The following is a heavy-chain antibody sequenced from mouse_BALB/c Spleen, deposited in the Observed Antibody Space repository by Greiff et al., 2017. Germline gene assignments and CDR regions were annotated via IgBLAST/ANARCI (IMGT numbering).Heavy chain of an antibody. CDR3: ILYGYDEAMDY. CDR2: IRLKSNNYAT. CDR1: GFTFSNYW. J-gene: IGHJ4*01. D-gene: IGHD2-2*01. Sequence: EVKVVESGGGLVQPGGSMKLSCVASGFTFSNYWMNWVRQSPEKGLEWVAEIRLKSNNYATHYAESVKGRFTISRDDSKSSVYLQMNNLRAEDTGIYYCILYGYDEAMDYWGQGTSVTVSS. V-gene: IGHV6-6*02.